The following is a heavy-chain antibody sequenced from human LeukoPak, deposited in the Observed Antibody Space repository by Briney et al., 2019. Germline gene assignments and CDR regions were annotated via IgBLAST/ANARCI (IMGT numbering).Heavy chain of an antibody. J-gene: IGHJ5*02. CDR3: ATQATSGWHFS. V-gene: IGHV1-2*02. CDR2: INPNSGGT. CDR1: VYTFTGYY. D-gene: IGHD6-19*01. Sequence: GASVKVSCKASVYTFTGYYMHWVRQAPGQGPEWMGWINPNSGGTNYAQKFQGRVTMTRDTSLSTVYMELSRLRSDDTAVYYCATQATSGWHFSWGQGTLVTVSS.